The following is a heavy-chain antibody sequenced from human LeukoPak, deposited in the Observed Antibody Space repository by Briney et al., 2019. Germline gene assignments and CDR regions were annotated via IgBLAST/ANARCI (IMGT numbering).Heavy chain of an antibody. CDR3: ARETSQKGAHYMDV. Sequence: SETLSLTCTVSGGSISSSTYYWGWIRQPPGKGLEWIGSIYYSGTTYYNPSLKSRVTISVDTSKNQVSLKLSSVTAADTAVYYCARETSQKGAHYMDVWGKGTTVTISS. CDR2: IYYSGTT. D-gene: IGHD3-16*01. V-gene: IGHV4-39*07. CDR1: GGSISSSTYY. J-gene: IGHJ6*03.